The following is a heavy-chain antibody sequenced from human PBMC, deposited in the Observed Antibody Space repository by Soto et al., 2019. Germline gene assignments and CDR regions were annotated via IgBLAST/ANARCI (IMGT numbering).Heavy chain of an antibody. V-gene: IGHV3-13*01. D-gene: IGHD3-16*01. Sequence: ELQLVESGGGLVQPGGSLRLSCAASGFTFSSYDMHWVRQATGKGLEWVSAIGTAGDTYYPGSVKGRFTISRENAKNSLYLQMNSLRAEDTAVYYCARAPLFTNYGLDYWGQGTLVTVSS. CDR2: IGTAGDT. J-gene: IGHJ4*02. CDR3: ARAPLFTNYGLDY. CDR1: GFTFSSYD.